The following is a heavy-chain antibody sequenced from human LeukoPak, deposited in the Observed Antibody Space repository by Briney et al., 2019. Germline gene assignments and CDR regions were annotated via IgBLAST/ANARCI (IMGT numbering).Heavy chain of an antibody. D-gene: IGHD6-19*01. CDR1: GGTFSSYA. CDR2: NIPILGIA. Sequence: ASVKVSCKASGGTFSSYAISWVRQAPGQGLEWMGRNIPILGIANYAQKFQGRVTITADKSTSTAYMELSSLRSEDTAVYYCASRSSGWYNWFDPWGQGTLVTVSS. CDR3: ASRSSGWYNWFDP. V-gene: IGHV1-69*04. J-gene: IGHJ5*02.